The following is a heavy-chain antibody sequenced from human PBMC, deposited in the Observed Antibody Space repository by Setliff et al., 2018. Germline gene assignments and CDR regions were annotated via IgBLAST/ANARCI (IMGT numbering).Heavy chain of an antibody. Sequence: ASVKVSCKASGYIFTRYRITWVRQSPGQGLEWMGWISTRNDDTGYAQKFKGRVTLTTDTSTNTVYLQMNSLTAEDTAVYYCAREPGNTFWSASSGPIVFDYWGQGTLVTVSS. J-gene: IGHJ4*02. CDR1: GYIFTRYR. CDR3: AREPGNTFWSASSGPIVFDY. CDR2: ISTRNDDT. D-gene: IGHD3-3*01. V-gene: IGHV1-18*01.